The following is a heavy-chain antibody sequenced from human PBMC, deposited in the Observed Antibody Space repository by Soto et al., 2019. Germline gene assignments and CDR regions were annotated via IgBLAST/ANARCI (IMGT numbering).Heavy chain of an antibody. CDR3: ASSNIAATGFYYYGMDV. D-gene: IGHD6-13*01. CDR1: GGSISSYY. Sequence: SETLSLTCTVSGGSISSYYWSWIRQPPGKGLEWIGYIYYSGSTNYNPSLKSRVTISVDTSKNQFSLKLSSVTAADTAVYYCASSNIAATGFYYYGMDVWGRGTTVTVPS. CDR2: IYYSGST. V-gene: IGHV4-59*01. J-gene: IGHJ6*02.